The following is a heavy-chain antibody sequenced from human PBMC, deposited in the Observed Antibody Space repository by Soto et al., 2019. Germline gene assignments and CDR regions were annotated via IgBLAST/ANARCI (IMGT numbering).Heavy chain of an antibody. Sequence: VESGGGLVQPGGSLRLSCAASGFTFSTYWMHWVRQAPEKGLLWVSHINGDGSYTDFADSVKGRFTISRDNAKNTVYLQMQSLRVEDTAVYFCVRTWHGFDIWGPGTMVTVSS. CDR2: INGDGSYT. CDR1: GFTFSTYW. J-gene: IGHJ3*02. CDR3: VRTWHGFDI. V-gene: IGHV3-74*01.